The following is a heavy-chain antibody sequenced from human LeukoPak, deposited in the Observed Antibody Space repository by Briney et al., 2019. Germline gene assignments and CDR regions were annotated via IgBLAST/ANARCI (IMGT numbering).Heavy chain of an antibody. CDR1: GYTFTSYY. V-gene: IGHV1-46*01. D-gene: IGHD5-18*01. J-gene: IGHJ4*02. CDR2: INPSGGST. Sequence: ASVKVSCKASGYTFTSYYMHWVRQAPGQGLEWMGIINPSGGSTSYAQKFQGRVTMTRDTSTSTVYMELSSLRSEDAAVYYCASGELWWKPQFWGQGTLVTVSS. CDR3: ASGELWWKPQF.